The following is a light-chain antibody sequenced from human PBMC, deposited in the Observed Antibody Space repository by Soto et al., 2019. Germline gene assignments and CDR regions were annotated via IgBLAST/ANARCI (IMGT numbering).Light chain of an antibody. CDR3: SSYTSSDTYV. CDR1: SSDVGGYNY. CDR2: DVT. J-gene: IGLJ1*01. V-gene: IGLV2-14*01. Sequence: QSALTQPASVSGSPGQSIAISCTGTSSDVGGYNYVSWYQQHPGKAPKLMIHDVTNRPSGVSNRFSGSKSGNTASLTISGLQTEDDADYYCSSYTSSDTYVFGTGTKVTVL.